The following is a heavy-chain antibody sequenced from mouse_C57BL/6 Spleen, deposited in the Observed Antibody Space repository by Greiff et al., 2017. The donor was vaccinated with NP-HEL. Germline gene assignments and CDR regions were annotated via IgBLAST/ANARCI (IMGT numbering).Heavy chain of an antibody. Sequence: EVQLVESGGGLVQPGGSLKLSCAASGFTFSDYGMAWVRQAPRKGPEWVAFISNLAYSIYYADTVTGRFTISRENAKNTLYLEMSSLRSEDTAMYYCAAVEDYYAMDYWVQGTSVTVSS. V-gene: IGHV5-15*01. D-gene: IGHD1-1*01. CDR1: GFTFSDYG. J-gene: IGHJ4*01. CDR3: AAVEDYYAMDY. CDR2: ISNLAYSI.